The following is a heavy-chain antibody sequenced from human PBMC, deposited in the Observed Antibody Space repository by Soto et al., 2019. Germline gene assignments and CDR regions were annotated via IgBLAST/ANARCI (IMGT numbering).Heavy chain of an antibody. J-gene: IGHJ4*02. Sequence: ASLKVSCKASGYTFTSYYMHWVRQAPGQGLEWMGIINPSGGSTSYAQKFQGRVTMTRDTSTSTVYMELSSLRSEDTAVYYCAILVGADYFDYWGQGTLVTVSS. D-gene: IGHD1-26*01. CDR1: GYTFTSYY. CDR2: INPSGGST. V-gene: IGHV1-46*01. CDR3: AILVGADYFDY.